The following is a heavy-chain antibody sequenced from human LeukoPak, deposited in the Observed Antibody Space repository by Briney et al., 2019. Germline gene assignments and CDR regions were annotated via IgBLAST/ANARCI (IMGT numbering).Heavy chain of an antibody. CDR1: GGSFSGYY. D-gene: IGHD3-22*01. J-gene: IGHJ4*02. CDR3: ARDLHYYDSKDY. Sequence: SETLSLTCAVYGGSFSGYYWSWIRQPPGKGLEWIGSIYHSGSTYYSPSLKSRVTISVDTSKNQFSLKLSSVTAADTAVYYCARDLHYYDSKDYWGQGTLVTVSS. CDR2: IYHSGST. V-gene: IGHV4-34*01.